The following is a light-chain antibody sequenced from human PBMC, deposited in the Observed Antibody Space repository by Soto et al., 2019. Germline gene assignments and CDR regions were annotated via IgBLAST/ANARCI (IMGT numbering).Light chain of an antibody. CDR1: QSVSSNS. CDR3: QQYGHSPIT. CDR2: GAS. J-gene: IGKJ3*01. Sequence: EVVLTQYPGTLSLSPGERATLSCRASQSVSSNSLAWYQQKPGQAPSILIYGASSRATGIPDRFSGSGSGADFTLTISRLEPEDFAVYYCQQYGHSPITFGPGTKVHI. V-gene: IGKV3-20*01.